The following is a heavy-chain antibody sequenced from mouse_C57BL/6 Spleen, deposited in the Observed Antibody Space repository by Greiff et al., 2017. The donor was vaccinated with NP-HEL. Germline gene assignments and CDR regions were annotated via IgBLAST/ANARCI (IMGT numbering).Heavy chain of an antibody. J-gene: IGHJ3*01. CDR1: GFNITDYY. V-gene: IGHV14-2*01. CDR3: ASWYYGSSPPFAY. D-gene: IGHD1-1*01. Sequence: VQLQQSGAELVKPGASVKLSCTASGFNITDYYMHWVKQRTEQGLEWIGRIDPEDGETKYAPKFQGKATITADTSSNTAYLQLSSLTSEDTAVYYCASWYYGSSPPFAYWGQGTLVTVSA. CDR2: IDPEDGET.